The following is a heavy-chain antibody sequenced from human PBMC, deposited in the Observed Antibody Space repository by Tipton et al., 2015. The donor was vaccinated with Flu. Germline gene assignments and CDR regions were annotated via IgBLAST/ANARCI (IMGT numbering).Heavy chain of an antibody. J-gene: IGHJ1*01. CDR1: GASISSSY. CDR3: ARDTSLQR. Sequence: LRLSCTASGASISSSYWSWIRQAPGKGLEWIGHIYYSGITNYNPSLKSRITISVDTSKNQFSLRLSSVTAADTAVYYCARDTSLQRWGQGTLVTVS. CDR2: IYYSGIT. V-gene: IGHV4-59*01.